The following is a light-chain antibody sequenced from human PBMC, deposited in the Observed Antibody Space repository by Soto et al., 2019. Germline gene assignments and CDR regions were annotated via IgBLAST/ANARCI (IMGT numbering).Light chain of an antibody. V-gene: IGKV1-5*03. CDR1: QYIHNY. Sequence: DIQMTQSPSTLSASVGDRVTITCRASQYIHNYLAWYQQKPGEAPKLLIYEAANLESGVPSRFSGSGNGTEFTLTISSLQPDDFATYYCQQSNNYPWTFGQGTMVDI. CDR3: QQSNNYPWT. CDR2: EAA. J-gene: IGKJ1*01.